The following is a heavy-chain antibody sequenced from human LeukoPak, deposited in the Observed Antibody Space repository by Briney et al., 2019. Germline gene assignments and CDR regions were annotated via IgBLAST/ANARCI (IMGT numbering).Heavy chain of an antibody. J-gene: IGHJ4*02. CDR1: GFTFSDYS. V-gene: IGHV3-21*01. Sequence: GGSLRLSCAASGFTFSDYSMNWVRQAPGKGLEWVSSITSRSSFIYYGDSVKGRFTISRDNAKNSLYLQMNTLRAEDTAVYYCARGRGIPHFDYWGQGTLVTVSS. D-gene: IGHD3-10*01. CDR2: ITSRSSFI. CDR3: ARGRGIPHFDY.